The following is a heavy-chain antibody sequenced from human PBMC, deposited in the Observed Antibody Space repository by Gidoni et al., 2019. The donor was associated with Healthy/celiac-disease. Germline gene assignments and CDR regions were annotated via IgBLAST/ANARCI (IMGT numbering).Heavy chain of an antibody. V-gene: IGHV3-33*06. D-gene: IGHD4-17*01. J-gene: IGHJ6*02. CDR3: AKTHDYGDPFGGMDV. Sequence: QVQLVESGGGVVQPGRSLSLSCAASGFTFSSYGMHWVRQAPGKGLEWVAVIWYDGSNKYYADSVKGRFTISRDNSKNTRYLQMNSRRAEDTAVYYCAKTHDYGDPFGGMDVWGQGTTVTVSS. CDR2: IWYDGSNK. CDR1: GFTFSSYG.